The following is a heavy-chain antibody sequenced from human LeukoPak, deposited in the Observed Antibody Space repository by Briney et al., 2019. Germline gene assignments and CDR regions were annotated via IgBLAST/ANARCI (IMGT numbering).Heavy chain of an antibody. CDR3: ARDPYSGNYGAYYYYYMDV. Sequence: GGSLRLSCAASGLTFSSCWMSWVRQAPGKGLEWVANIKQDGSEKYYVDSVKGRFTISRDNAKSSLYLQMDSLRAEDTAVYYCARDPYSGNYGAYYYYYMDVWGKGTTVTISS. CDR1: GLTFSSCW. V-gene: IGHV3-7*01. D-gene: IGHD1-26*01. J-gene: IGHJ6*03. CDR2: IKQDGSEK.